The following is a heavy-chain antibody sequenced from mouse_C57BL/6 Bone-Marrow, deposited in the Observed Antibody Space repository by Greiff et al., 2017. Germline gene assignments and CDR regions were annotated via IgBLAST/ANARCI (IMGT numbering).Heavy chain of an antibody. CDR1: GFNIKDDY. Sequence: VQLQQSGAELVRPGASVKLSCTASGFNIKDDYMHWVKQRPEQGLEWIGWIDPENGDTEYASKFQGKATITADTSSNTAYLQLSSLTSEDTAVYYCTTGVSPFAYWGQGTLVTVSA. D-gene: IGHD6-2*01. CDR2: IDPENGDT. V-gene: IGHV14-4*01. J-gene: IGHJ3*01. CDR3: TTGVSPFAY.